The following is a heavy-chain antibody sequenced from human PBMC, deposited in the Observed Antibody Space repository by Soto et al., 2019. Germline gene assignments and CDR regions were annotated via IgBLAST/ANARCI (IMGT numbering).Heavy chain of an antibody. CDR1: GFSISSGYF. CDR3: ARDSSGYYWFDP. D-gene: IGHD3-22*01. V-gene: IGHV4-38-2*02. CDR2: IYHSGTT. Sequence: PSETVSLTXAVSGFSISSGYFWGWIRQPPGKGPEWLGSIYHSGTTYYNPSVKGRVTISVDTSKNQFSLKMSSVTAADTAVYYCARDSSGYYWFDPWGQGTLVTVSS. J-gene: IGHJ5*02.